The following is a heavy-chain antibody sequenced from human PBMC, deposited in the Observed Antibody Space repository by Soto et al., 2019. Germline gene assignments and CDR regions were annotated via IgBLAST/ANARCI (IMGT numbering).Heavy chain of an antibody. V-gene: IGHV4-39*07. CDR3: ARADCTNGVCYSARAFDY. Sequence: PSETLSLTCTVSGGSISSSSYYWGWIRQPPGKGLEWIGSIYYSGSTYYNPSLKSRVTISVDTSKNQFSLKLSSVTAADTAVYYCARADCTNGVCYSARAFDYWGQGTLATVSS. CDR2: IYYSGST. CDR1: GGSISSSSYY. J-gene: IGHJ4*02. D-gene: IGHD2-8*01.